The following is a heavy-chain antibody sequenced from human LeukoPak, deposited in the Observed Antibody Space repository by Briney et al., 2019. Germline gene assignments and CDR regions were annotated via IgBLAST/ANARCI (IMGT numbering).Heavy chain of an antibody. J-gene: IGHJ4*02. Sequence: GGSLRLSCAASGFTFDDYAMHWVRQAPGKGLEWVSLISWDGGSTYYADSVKGRFTISRDNSKNSLYLQMNSLRAEDTALYYCAKEGFKGGYSYGYIGSHFDYWGQGTLVTVSS. D-gene: IGHD5-18*01. CDR3: AKEGFKGGYSYGYIGSHFDY. V-gene: IGHV3-43D*03. CDR1: GFTFDDYA. CDR2: ISWDGGST.